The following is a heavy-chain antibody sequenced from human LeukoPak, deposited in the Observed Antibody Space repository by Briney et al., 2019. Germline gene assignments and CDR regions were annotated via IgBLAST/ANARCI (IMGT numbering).Heavy chain of an antibody. CDR3: ARGPGIAAPDFDY. D-gene: IGHD6-13*01. V-gene: IGHV3-48*03. Sequence: PGGSLRLSCAAFGFTFSSYEMNWVRQAPGKGLEWVSYISSSGSTIYYADSVKGRFTISRDNAKNSLYLQMNSLRAEDTAVYYCARGPGIAAPDFDYWGQGTLVTVSS. CDR2: ISSSGSTI. J-gene: IGHJ4*02. CDR1: GFTFSSYE.